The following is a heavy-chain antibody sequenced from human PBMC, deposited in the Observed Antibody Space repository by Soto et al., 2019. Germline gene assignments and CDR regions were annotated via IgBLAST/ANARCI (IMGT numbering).Heavy chain of an antibody. D-gene: IGHD2-21*02. Sequence: SVKVSCKASGGTFNKFAFSWVRQAPGQGFEWMGGIIPVFRSANYAQRFRGRITITADEYTSTVYLYLNDLRSDDTAVYYCARRYCASDNCPLFYYFVDLWGLGTTVTVS. V-gene: IGHV1-69*13. J-gene: IGHJ6*02. CDR3: ARRYCASDNCPLFYYFVDL. CDR2: IIPVFRSA. CDR1: GGTFNKFA.